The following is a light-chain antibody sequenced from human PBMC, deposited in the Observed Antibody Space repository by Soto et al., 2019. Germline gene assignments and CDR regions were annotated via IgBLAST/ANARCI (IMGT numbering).Light chain of an antibody. CDR2: GAS. Sequence: DIVMTQSPGTLSVSPGERATLSCRASQIVSSNLAWYQQKPGQAPRLLIYGASTRATGVPARFNGSGSGTEFTLTISSLQSEDFAVYYCQQYYKWPLTFGGGTKVDIK. CDR3: QQYYKWPLT. CDR1: QIVSSN. V-gene: IGKV3-15*01. J-gene: IGKJ4*01.